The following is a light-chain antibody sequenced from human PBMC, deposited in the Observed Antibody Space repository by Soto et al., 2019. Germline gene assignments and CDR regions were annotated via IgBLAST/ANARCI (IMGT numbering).Light chain of an antibody. CDR3: QQYDSYPPYT. Sequence: DIQMTQSPSTLSASVGDRVTITCRASQSINIWLAWYQQKPGRAPKLLIYKASSLQSGVPSRFSGSGSETEFTLPISSLQPDDFATYYCQQYDSYPPYTFGQGTKLEIK. CDR1: QSINIW. CDR2: KAS. J-gene: IGKJ2*01. V-gene: IGKV1-5*03.